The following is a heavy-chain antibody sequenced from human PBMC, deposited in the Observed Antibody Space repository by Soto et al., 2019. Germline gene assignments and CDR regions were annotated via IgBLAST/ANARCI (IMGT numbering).Heavy chain of an antibody. Sequence: GGSLRLSCAASGFTFSSYAMSWVRQAPGKGLEWVSAISGSGGSTYYADSVKGRFTISRDNSKNTLYLQMNSLRAEDTAVYYCAKYGGTIPYYYYYMDVWGKGTTVTVSS. CDR2: ISGSGGST. J-gene: IGHJ6*03. V-gene: IGHV3-23*01. CDR1: GFTFSSYA. D-gene: IGHD2-15*01. CDR3: AKYGGTIPYYYYYMDV.